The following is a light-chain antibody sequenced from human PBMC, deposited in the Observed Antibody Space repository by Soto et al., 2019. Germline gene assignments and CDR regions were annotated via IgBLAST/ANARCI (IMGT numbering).Light chain of an antibody. V-gene: IGKV3-15*01. Sequence: EIVMTQSPATLSVSPGERATLSCRASQSVSSNLAWYQQKPGQAPRLLICGASTRATGIPARFSGSGSGTEFTLTISSLQSEDFAVYYCQQYNNWPGGTFGQGTKVDIK. CDR1: QSVSSN. CDR3: QQYNNWPGGT. CDR2: GAS. J-gene: IGKJ1*01.